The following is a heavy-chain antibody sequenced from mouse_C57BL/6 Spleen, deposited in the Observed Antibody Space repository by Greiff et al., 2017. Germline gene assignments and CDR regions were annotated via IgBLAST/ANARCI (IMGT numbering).Heavy chain of an antibody. Sequence: LVESGAELVRPGASVKLSCKASGYTFTDYYINWVKQRPGQGLEWIARIYPGSGNTYYNEKFKGKATLTAEKSSSTAYMQLSSLTSEDSAGYFCSRGYDGYRYYFDYWGQGTTLTVSS. D-gene: IGHD2-3*01. V-gene: IGHV1-76*01. J-gene: IGHJ2*01. CDR1: GYTFTDYY. CDR3: SRGYDGYRYYFDY. CDR2: IYPGSGNT.